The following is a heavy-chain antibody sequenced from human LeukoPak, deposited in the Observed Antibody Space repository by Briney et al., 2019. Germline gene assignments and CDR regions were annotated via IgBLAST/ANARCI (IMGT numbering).Heavy chain of an antibody. J-gene: IGHJ3*02. Sequence: GESLKISCKVSGYSFSSYWIGWGRQMPGKGLEWMGIIYPGDSDTRYSPSFQGQVTISADKSISTAYLQWSSLKASDTAMFYGATRSDSSGYKTDAFDIWGQGTMVTVSS. CDR3: ATRSDSSGYKTDAFDI. V-gene: IGHV5-51*01. CDR2: IYPGDSDT. CDR1: GYSFSSYW. D-gene: IGHD3-22*01.